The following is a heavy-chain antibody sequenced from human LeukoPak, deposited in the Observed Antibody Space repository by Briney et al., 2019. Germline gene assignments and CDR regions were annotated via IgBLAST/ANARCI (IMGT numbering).Heavy chain of an antibody. V-gene: IGHV4-4*07. CDR2: IYASGGT. CDR3: ARSRCYNCAFDF. CDR1: GGSISSYY. D-gene: IGHD2-2*02. J-gene: IGHJ4*02. Sequence: SDTLSLTCTVSGGSISSYYWSWIRQPAGKGLELIGRIYASGGTNYNPSLKSRVTMSVDTSENQFSLKLSSVTAADTAVYYCARSRCYNCAFDFWGQGTPVTVSS.